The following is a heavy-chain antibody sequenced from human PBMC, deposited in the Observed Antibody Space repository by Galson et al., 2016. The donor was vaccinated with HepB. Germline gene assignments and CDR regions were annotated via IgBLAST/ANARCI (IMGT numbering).Heavy chain of an antibody. CDR1: GFTFSTYA. D-gene: IGHD3-3*01. CDR3: ARGGRVREWLKKFYYYGMDV. V-gene: IGHV3-30*03. CDR2: IYYDGSKK. Sequence: SLRLSCAASGFTFSTYAMHWVRQAPGKGLEWVAFIYYDGSKKYYADSVKGRFTISRDNSKNTLYLQMNSLRAEDTAAYYCARGGRVREWLKKFYYYGMDVLGQGTTVTVSS. J-gene: IGHJ6*02.